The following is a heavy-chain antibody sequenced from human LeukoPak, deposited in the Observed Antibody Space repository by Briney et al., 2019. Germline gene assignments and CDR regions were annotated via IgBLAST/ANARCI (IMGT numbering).Heavy chain of an antibody. D-gene: IGHD6-19*01. CDR2: INEGGSET. Sequence: PGGSLRLSCAASGFILSSYWMSWVRQAPGKGLEWVASINEGGSETYYVESVKVRFTISRDSAKNALYLQMNSLRAEDTAVYYCANPRSSGWNHDYWGQGTLVTVSS. V-gene: IGHV3-7*05. CDR3: ANPRSSGWNHDY. CDR1: GFILSSYW. J-gene: IGHJ4*02.